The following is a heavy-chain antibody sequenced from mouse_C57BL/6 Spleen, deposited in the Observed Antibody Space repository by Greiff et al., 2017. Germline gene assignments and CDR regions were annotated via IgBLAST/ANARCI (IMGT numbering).Heavy chain of an antibody. D-gene: IGHD1-1*01. CDR1: GFSFNTYA. CDR2: IRSKSNNYAT. J-gene: IGHJ1*03. CDR3: EGLYYGSSWYFDV. Sequence: DVQLVESGGGLVQPKGSLKLSCAASGFSFNTYAMNWVRQAPGKGLEWVARIRSKSNNYATYYADSVKDRFTISRDDSESMLYLQMNNLKTEDTAMYYCEGLYYGSSWYFDVWGTGTTVTVSS. V-gene: IGHV10-1*01.